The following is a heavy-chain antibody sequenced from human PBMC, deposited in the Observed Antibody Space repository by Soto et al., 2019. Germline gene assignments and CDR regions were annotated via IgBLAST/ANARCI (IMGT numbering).Heavy chain of an antibody. CDR2: IDDSGST. D-gene: IGHD2-15*01. V-gene: IGHV4-59*01. J-gene: IGHJ6*01. CDR1: FGSISGYY. CDR3: ARDKISGYFSGGTCQQDSLFGMDV. Sequence: SETLSLTCTVSFGSISGYYWSWIRQPPGKGLAWIGYIDDSGSTNYNPSLKTRVTISADTSKNQFALKLRSVTAADTAVYYCARDKISGYFSGGTCQQDSLFGMDVWGQGTTVT.